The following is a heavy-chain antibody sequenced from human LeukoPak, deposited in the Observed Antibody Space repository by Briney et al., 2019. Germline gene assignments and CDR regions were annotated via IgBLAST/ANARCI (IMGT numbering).Heavy chain of an antibody. CDR1: GFTFDDYG. CDR2: INWNGGST. V-gene: IGHV3-20*04. D-gene: IGHD6-6*01. CDR3: ARDHPEYSSSSDAFDI. Sequence: GGSLRLXCAASGFTFDDYGMSWVRQAPGKGLEWVSGINWNGGSTGYADSVKGRFTISRDNAKNSLYLQMNSLRAEDTALYYCARDHPEYSSSSDAFDIWGQGTMVTVSS. J-gene: IGHJ3*02.